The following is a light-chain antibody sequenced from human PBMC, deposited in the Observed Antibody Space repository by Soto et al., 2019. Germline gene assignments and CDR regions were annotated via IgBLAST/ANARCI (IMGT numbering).Light chain of an antibody. CDR1: QGISSA. J-gene: IGKJ3*01. Sequence: AIQLNQSPYSLSASVGDRVTITCRASQGISSALAWYQEKTGKAPKLLIYDASSLESGVPSRFSGSGSGTDFTLTISSLQPEDFATYYCQQFNSYPLTFGPGTKVDIK. V-gene: IGKV1-13*02. CDR3: QQFNSYPLT. CDR2: DAS.